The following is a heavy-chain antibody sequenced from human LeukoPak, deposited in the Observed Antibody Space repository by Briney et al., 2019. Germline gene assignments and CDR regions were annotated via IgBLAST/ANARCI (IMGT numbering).Heavy chain of an antibody. V-gene: IGHV3-11*01. Sequence: GDSLRLSCAASGFTFSDYYMSWIRQAPGKGLEWVSYISSSGSTIYYADSVKGRFTISRDNAKNSLYLQMNSLRAEDTAVYYCARYYDSSGYDEYYYYGMDVWGQGTTVTVSS. D-gene: IGHD3-22*01. J-gene: IGHJ6*02. CDR3: ARYYDSSGYDEYYYYGMDV. CDR2: ISSSGSTI. CDR1: GFTFSDYY.